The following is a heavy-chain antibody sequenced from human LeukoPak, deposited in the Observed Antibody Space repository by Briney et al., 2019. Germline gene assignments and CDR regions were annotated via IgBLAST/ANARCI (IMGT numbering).Heavy chain of an antibody. D-gene: IGHD3-22*01. V-gene: IGHV1-69*05. CDR3: ARAGYDSSGYYYKYYFDY. CDR2: IIPIFGTA. J-gene: IGHJ4*02. CDR1: GGTFSSYA. Sequence: SVKISCKASGGTFSSYAISWVRQAPGQGLEWMGGIIPIFGTANYAQKFQGRVTITTDESTSTAYMELSSLRSEDTAVYYCARAGYDSSGYYYKYYFDYWGQGTLVTVSS.